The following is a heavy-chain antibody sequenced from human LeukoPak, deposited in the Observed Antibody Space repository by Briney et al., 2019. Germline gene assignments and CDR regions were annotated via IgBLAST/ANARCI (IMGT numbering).Heavy chain of an antibody. D-gene: IGHD4-17*01. CDR2: IYYSGST. J-gene: IGHJ4*02. Sequence: GSLRLSCAASGFTFSSYWMSWIRQPPGKGLEWIGYIYYSGSTNYNPSLKSRITISVDTSKNQFSLKLNSVTAADTAVYFCARRSAFTVSFDYWGQGTLVTVSS. V-gene: IGHV4-59*08. CDR3: ARRSAFTVSFDY. CDR1: GFTFSSYW.